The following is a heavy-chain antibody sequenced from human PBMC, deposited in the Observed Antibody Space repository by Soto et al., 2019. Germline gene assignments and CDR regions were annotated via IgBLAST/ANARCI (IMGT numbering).Heavy chain of an antibody. Sequence: GGSLRLSCAASGFTFSSYAMSWVRQAPGKGLEWVSAISGSGGSTYYADSVKGRFTISRDNSKNTLYLQMNSLRAEDTAVYYCAKVYYAILTGYRHTPNWFDPWGQGTLVTVSS. CDR3: AKVYYAILTGYRHTPNWFDP. D-gene: IGHD3-9*01. CDR2: ISGSGGST. J-gene: IGHJ5*02. V-gene: IGHV3-23*01. CDR1: GFTFSSYA.